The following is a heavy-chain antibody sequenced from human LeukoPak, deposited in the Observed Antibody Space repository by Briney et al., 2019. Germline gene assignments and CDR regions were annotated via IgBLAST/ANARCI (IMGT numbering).Heavy chain of an antibody. CDR1: GFTFSSYV. CDR2: ISGSGGST. D-gene: IGHD1-26*01. J-gene: IGHJ4*02. V-gene: IGHV3-23*01. Sequence: GGSLRLSCAASGFTFSSYVMSWVRQAPGKGLEWGSAISGSGGSTYYADSVKGRFTISRDNSKNTLYLQMNSLRAEDTAVYYCAKDRSGSYSLVSFFDYWGQGTLVTVSS. CDR3: AKDRSGSYSLVSFFDY.